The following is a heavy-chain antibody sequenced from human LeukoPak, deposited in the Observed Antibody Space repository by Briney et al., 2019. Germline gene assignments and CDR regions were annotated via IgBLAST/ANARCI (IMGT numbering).Heavy chain of an antibody. CDR3: ARASTYHYDWFDP. V-gene: IGHV3-66*01. CDR2: IYSGGKT. J-gene: IGHJ5*02. D-gene: IGHD2-2*01. CDR1: GIIVSNYY. Sequence: GGSLRLSCAASGIIVSNYYMSWVRQAPGKGLEWVSVIYSGGKTYYADSVKGRFTISRENAKNTLYLQMNSLRAEDTAVYYCARASTYHYDWFDPWGQGTLVTVSS.